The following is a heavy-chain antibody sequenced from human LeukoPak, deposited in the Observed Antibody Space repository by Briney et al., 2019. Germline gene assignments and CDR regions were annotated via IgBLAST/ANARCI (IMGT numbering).Heavy chain of an antibody. J-gene: IGHJ4*02. CDR3: ARDPQLGPFDY. D-gene: IGHD6-6*01. V-gene: IGHV4-4*07. CDR1: GGSISSYY. CDR2: IYTSGRT. Sequence: SETLSLTCTVSGGSISSYYWSWIRQPAGKGLEWIGRIYTSGRTNYNPSLKSRVTISVDTSKKQFSLKLSSVTAADTAVYYCARDPQLGPFDYWGQGTLVTVSS.